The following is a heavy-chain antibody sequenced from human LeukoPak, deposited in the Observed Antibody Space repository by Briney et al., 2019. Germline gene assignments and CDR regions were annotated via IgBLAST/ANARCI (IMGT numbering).Heavy chain of an antibody. Sequence: SQTLSLTCAVSGGSISSGGYSWSWIRQPPGKGLEWIGYIYHSGSTYYNPSLKSRVTISVDRSKNQFSLKLSSVTAADTAVYYCASYRYGSGSYSIHWGQGTLVTVSS. CDR2: IYHSGST. D-gene: IGHD3-10*01. CDR1: GGSISSGGYS. J-gene: IGHJ4*02. V-gene: IGHV4-30-2*01. CDR3: ASYRYGSGSYSIH.